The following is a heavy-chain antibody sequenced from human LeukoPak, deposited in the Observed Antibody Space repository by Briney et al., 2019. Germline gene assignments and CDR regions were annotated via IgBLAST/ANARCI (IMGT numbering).Heavy chain of an antibody. J-gene: IGHJ4*02. CDR2: IYYSGTT. CDR3: ARLGSNGLLLDY. D-gene: IGHD2-8*01. Sequence: PSETLSLTCTVPAGSISSTSHYWGWIRQPPGKGLEWIGSIYYSGTTYYNPSLKSRVTISVDTSKNQFSLKLSSVTAADTAVYYCARLGSNGLLLDYWGQGTLVTVSS. V-gene: IGHV4-39*01. CDR1: AGSISSTSHY.